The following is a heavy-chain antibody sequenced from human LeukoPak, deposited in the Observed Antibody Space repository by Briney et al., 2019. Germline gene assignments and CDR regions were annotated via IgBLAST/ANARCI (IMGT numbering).Heavy chain of an antibody. CDR2: ISSSSAPI. Sequence: PGGSLRLSCAASGFTFSTYTMNWVRQVPGKGLEWVSYISSSSAPIYYADSVKGRFTISRDNARNSLYLQMNSLRDEDTAVYYCTRSPQQLVLFDYWGQGTLVTVSS. CDR3: TRSPQQLVLFDY. D-gene: IGHD6-13*01. V-gene: IGHV3-48*02. J-gene: IGHJ4*02. CDR1: GFTFSTYT.